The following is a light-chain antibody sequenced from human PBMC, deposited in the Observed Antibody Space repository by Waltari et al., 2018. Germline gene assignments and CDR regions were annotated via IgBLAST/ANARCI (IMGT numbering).Light chain of an antibody. CDR1: RSLFYSSNKKKY. CDR2: WAS. V-gene: IGKV4-1*01. CDR3: QQYYNSPYT. J-gene: IGKJ3*01. Sequence: DIVMTKSPDSLAVSLGDRATIHCMLSRSLFYSSNKKKYRAWYQQKPGRPPRLLLYWASTRESGVPDRFSARESGTDFSLTISSLQAEDVAVYYCQQYYNSPYTFGPGTKVDIK.